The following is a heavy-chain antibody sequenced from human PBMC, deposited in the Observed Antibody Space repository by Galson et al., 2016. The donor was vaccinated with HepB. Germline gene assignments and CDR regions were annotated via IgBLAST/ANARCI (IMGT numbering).Heavy chain of an antibody. J-gene: IGHJ6*02. CDR3: ARGLKRPYCTSASCYLRAMDV. Sequence: SETLSLTCVVHGGSFSDYYWSWIRQAPGGGLEWIGEVNLGAGTKYSPSLKRRVTISADTSTNHFSLNLTSVTAAAAALYSCARGLKRPYCTSASCYLRAMDVWGQWTTVTVSS. V-gene: IGHV4-34*01. D-gene: IGHD2-2*01. CDR2: VNLGAGT. CDR1: GGSFSDYY.